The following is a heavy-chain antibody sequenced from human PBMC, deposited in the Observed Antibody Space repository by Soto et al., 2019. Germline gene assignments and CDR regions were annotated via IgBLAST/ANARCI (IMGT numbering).Heavy chain of an antibody. CDR1: GGTFSSYA. J-gene: IGHJ4*02. D-gene: IGHD1-1*01. Sequence: AAVKVSCKASGGTFSSYAISWVRQAPGQGLEWMGGIIPIFGTANYAQKFQGRVTISADEATSTAYMELSSLRSEDTAVYYCAREGAGTHWGQGTLVTVSS. CDR2: IIPIFGTA. CDR3: AREGAGTH. V-gene: IGHV1-69*13.